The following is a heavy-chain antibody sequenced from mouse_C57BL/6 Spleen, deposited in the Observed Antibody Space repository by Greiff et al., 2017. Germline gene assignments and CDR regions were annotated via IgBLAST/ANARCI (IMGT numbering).Heavy chain of an antibody. J-gene: IGHJ3*01. CDR3: AGGDCYGSSYPAWFAY. V-gene: IGHV1-64*01. CDR2: IHPTSGST. CDR1: GYTFTSYW. D-gene: IGHD1-1*01. Sequence: QVQLKQPGAELVKPGASVKLSCKASGYTFTSYWMHWVKQRPGQGLEWIGMIHPTSGSTNYNEKFKSKATLTVDKSSSTAYMQLSSLTSEASAVYYCAGGDCYGSSYPAWFAYWGQGTLVTVSA.